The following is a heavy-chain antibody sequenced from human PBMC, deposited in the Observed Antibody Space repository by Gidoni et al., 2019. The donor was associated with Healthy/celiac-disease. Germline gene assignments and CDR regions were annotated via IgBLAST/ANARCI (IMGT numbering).Heavy chain of an antibody. CDR2: IYYSGST. D-gene: IGHD3-22*01. Sequence: QLQLQGSGPGLVKPSETLSLTCTVSGGSISSSSYYWGWIRQPPGKGLEWIGSIYYSGSTYYNPSLKSRVTISVDTSKNQFSLKLSSVTAADTAVYYCASLGDSSGYYLDAFDIWGQGTMVTVSS. CDR3: ASLGDSSGYYLDAFDI. CDR1: GGSISSSSYY. V-gene: IGHV4-39*07. J-gene: IGHJ3*02.